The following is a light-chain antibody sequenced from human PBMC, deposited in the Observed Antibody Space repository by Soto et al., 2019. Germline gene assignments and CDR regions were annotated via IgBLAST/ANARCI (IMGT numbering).Light chain of an antibody. V-gene: IGLV2-23*01. Sequence: QSALTQPASLSGSPGQSITISCSGTSSTIGGYNVVSWYQQHPGNAPKVIVYEGIKRPSGVSARFYGSTSGSTASLTISGLQAEDEAEYFCCSYVGATTYVFGSGTKVTVL. CDR3: CSYVGATTYV. CDR1: SSTIGGYNV. CDR2: EGI. J-gene: IGLJ1*01.